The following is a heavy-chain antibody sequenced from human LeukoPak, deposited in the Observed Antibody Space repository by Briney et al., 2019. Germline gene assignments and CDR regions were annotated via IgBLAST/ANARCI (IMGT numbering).Heavy chain of an antibody. CDR1: GFTVSSNY. V-gene: IGHV3-53*01. Sequence: GGSLRLSCAASGFTVSSNYMTWVRQAPGKGLEWVSVIYSGGSTYYADSVKGRFTISRDNSKNTLYLQMNSLRAEDTAVYYCAKGQYYDSSGYIDYWGQGTLVTVSS. J-gene: IGHJ4*02. CDR3: AKGQYYDSSGYIDY. D-gene: IGHD3-22*01. CDR2: IYSGGST.